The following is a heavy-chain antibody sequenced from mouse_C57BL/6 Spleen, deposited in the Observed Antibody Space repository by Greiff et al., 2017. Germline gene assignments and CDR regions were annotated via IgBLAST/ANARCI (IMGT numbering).Heavy chain of an antibody. CDR2: INPSSGYT. CDR1: GYTFTSSW. V-gene: IGHV1-7*01. J-gene: IGHJ3*01. D-gene: IGHD2-4*01. CDR3: ARSEDYDGFAY. Sequence: QVQLQQSGAELAKPGASVKLSCKASGYTFTSSWMHWVKQRPGQGLEWIGNINPSSGYTKYNQKFKDKATLTADKSSSTAYMQLSSLTYADAAVYYCARSEDYDGFAYWGQGTLVTVSA.